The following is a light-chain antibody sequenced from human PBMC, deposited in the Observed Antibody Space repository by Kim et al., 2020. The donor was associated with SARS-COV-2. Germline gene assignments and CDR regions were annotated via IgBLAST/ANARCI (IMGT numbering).Light chain of an antibody. CDR1: QSVNNGY. CDR2: GAS. CDR3: QQYGSSPRT. Sequence: EVVLTQTPGTLSLSPGERATLSCRASQSVNNGYLAWYQHKPGQAPRPLIYGASIRATGIPDMFSGSGSGTDFTLTISRLEPEDFAVYYCQQYGSSPRTFGQGTKVDIK. V-gene: IGKV3-20*01. J-gene: IGKJ1*01.